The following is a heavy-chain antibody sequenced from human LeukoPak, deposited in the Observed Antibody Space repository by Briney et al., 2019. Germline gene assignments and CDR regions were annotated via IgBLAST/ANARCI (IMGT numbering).Heavy chain of an antibody. J-gene: IGHJ4*02. V-gene: IGHV1-69*01. D-gene: IGHD5-12*01. CDR3: ASGGYSGYDWDLYYFDY. Sequence: SVKVSCKASGGTFISYAISWVRQAPGQGLGWMGGIIPIFGTANYAQKFQGRVTITADESTSTAYMELSSLRSEDTAVYYCASGGYSGYDWDLYYFDYWGQGTLVTVSS. CDR2: IIPIFGTA. CDR1: GGTFISYA.